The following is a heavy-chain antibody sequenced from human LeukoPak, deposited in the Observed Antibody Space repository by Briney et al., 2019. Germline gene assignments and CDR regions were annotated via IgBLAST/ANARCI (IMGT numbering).Heavy chain of an antibody. J-gene: IGHJ4*02. D-gene: IGHD3-3*01. CDR3: AKRYYDFPLDY. CDR1: GFTFSSYD. Sequence: PGGSLRPSCAASGFTFSSYDMKWVRQAPGKGLEWVSSISANGGETHYADSVKGRFTISRDNSKNTLYLQINNPRVEDTAVYYCAKRYYDFPLDYWGQGTLVTVSS. V-gene: IGHV3-23*01. CDR2: ISANGGET.